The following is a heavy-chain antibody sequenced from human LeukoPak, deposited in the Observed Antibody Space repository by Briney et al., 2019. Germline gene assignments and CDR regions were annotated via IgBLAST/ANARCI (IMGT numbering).Heavy chain of an antibody. V-gene: IGHV3-53*01. Sequence: GGSLRLSCAASGFTVSSNYMSWVRQAPGKGLKWVSVIYSGGSTYYADSVKGRFTISRDNSKNTLYLQMNSLRAEDTAVYYCARVSGSFKDWYFDLWGRGTLVTVSS. CDR2: IYSGGST. J-gene: IGHJ2*01. CDR1: GFTVSSNY. D-gene: IGHD1-26*01. CDR3: ARVSGSFKDWYFDL.